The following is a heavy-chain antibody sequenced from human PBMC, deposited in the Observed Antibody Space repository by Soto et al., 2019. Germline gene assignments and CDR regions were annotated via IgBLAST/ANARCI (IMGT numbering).Heavy chain of an antibody. Sequence: GGSLRLSCAAPGFTFSSYAMSWVRQAPGKGLEWVSAISGSGGSTYYADSVKGRFTISRDNSKNTLYLQMNSLRAEDTAVYYCAKAPVYDFWSGYYTASSSHYHGMDVWGQGTTVTVS. V-gene: IGHV3-23*01. D-gene: IGHD3-3*01. J-gene: IGHJ6*02. CDR3: AKAPVYDFWSGYYTASSSHYHGMDV. CDR1: GFTFSSYA. CDR2: ISGSGGST.